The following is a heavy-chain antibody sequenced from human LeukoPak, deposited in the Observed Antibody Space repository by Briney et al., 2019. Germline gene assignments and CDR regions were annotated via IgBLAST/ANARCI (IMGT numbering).Heavy chain of an antibody. D-gene: IGHD3-10*01. J-gene: IGHJ6*02. CDR3: AREVMVRGVTGKWFYYGMDV. V-gene: IGHV3-30-3*01. CDR2: ISYDGGNK. CDR1: GFTFSSYA. Sequence: PGRSLRLSCVASGFTFSSYAMHWVRQAPGKGLEWVAVISYDGGNKYYADSVKGRFTISRDTSKNTLYLQMNYLRSEDTAVYYCAREVMVRGVTGKWFYYGMDVWGQGTTVTVSS.